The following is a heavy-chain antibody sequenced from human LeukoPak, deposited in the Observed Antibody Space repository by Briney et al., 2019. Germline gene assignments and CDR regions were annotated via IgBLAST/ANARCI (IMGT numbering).Heavy chain of an antibody. D-gene: IGHD5-18*01. Sequence: PSETLSLTCTVSGGSISTYYWSWIRQPPGKGLEWIGYIYNSGSTNYNPSLKSRVTISVDTSKNQFSLKLSSVTAADTAVYYCARAGYNYVRYFDYWGQGTLVTVSS. CDR3: ARAGYNYVRYFDY. CDR2: IYNSGST. CDR1: GGSISTYY. J-gene: IGHJ4*02. V-gene: IGHV4-59*01.